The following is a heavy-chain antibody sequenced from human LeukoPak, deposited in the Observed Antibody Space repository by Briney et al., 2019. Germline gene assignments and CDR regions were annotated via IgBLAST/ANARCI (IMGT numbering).Heavy chain of an antibody. V-gene: IGHV3-30*04. D-gene: IGHD2-2*01. CDR2: ISYDGSNK. Sequence: GGSLRLSCAASGFTFSSYAMHWVRQAPGKGLEWVAVISYDGSNKYYADSVKGRFTISRDNSKNTLFLQMNSLRPEDTAVYYCARDLKTAMDYFDYWGQGALVTVSS. CDR1: GFTFSSYA. J-gene: IGHJ4*02. CDR3: ARDLKTAMDYFDY.